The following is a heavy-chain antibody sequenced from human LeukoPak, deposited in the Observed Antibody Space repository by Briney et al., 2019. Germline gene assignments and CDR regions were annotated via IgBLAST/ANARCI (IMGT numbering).Heavy chain of an antibody. Sequence: GGSLRPSCAASGFTFSSYSMHWVRQAPGKGLEWVAIISYTGSNKYYADSVKGRFTISRDNFKNTLYLQMNSLRAEDTAVYYCAKDYPLMTMAYYFDYWGQGTLVTVSS. D-gene: IGHD2-8*01. CDR3: AKDYPLMTMAYYFDY. CDR2: ISYTGSNK. V-gene: IGHV3-30-3*01. J-gene: IGHJ4*02. CDR1: GFTFSSYS.